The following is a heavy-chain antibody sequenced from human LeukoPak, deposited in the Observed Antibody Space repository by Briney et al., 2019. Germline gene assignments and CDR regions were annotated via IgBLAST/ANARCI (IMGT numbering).Heavy chain of an antibody. D-gene: IGHD3-22*01. CDR1: GGSISSGSYY. CDR2: IYASGST. CDR3: ARASYSYDINGWVPFDY. V-gene: IGHV4-61*02. Sequence: SETLSLTCTVSGGSISSGSYYWSWIRQPAGKGLEWIGRIYASGSTNYNPSLKSRVTISGDTSKNQFSLRLSSVTAADTAVYYCARASYSYDINGWVPFDYWGQGTLVTVSS. J-gene: IGHJ4*02.